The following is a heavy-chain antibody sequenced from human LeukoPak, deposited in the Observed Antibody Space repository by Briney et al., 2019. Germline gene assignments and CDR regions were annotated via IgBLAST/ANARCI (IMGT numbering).Heavy chain of an antibody. CDR3: ARVGSGWSTYYFDY. D-gene: IGHD6-19*01. CDR2: VRQDGTEK. CDR1: GFTFSSYW. Sequence: GGSLRLSCAASGFTFSSYWMSWVRQVPQKGLEWVANVRQDGTEKYYVDSVKGRFTISRDNAKNSLYLQMNSLSAEDTAIYYCARVGSGWSTYYFDYWGQGTLVTVSS. V-gene: IGHV3-7*01. J-gene: IGHJ4*02.